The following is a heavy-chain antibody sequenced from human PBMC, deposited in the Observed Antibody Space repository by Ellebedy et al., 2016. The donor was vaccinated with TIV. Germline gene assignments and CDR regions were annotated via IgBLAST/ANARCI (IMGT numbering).Heavy chain of an antibody. CDR3: ARLGAGATGWYYFQF. V-gene: IGHV5-51*01. D-gene: IGHD6-19*01. CDR2: IYPDYFDI. J-gene: IGHJ4*02. Sequence: KVSCKGSGYSFTSYWIGWVRQMPGKGLEWVGLIYPDYFDIRWIASFQGNVSISADKSINAAYLEWTSLKASDTAVYFCARLGAGATGWYYFQFWGQGTLVTVSS. CDR1: GYSFTSYW.